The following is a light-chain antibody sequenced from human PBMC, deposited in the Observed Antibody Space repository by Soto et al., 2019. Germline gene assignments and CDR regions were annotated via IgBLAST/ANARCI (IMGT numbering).Light chain of an antibody. V-gene: IGKV3D-15*01. CDR2: GES. CDR3: QQYNNWPLWT. J-gene: IGKJ1*01. Sequence: EIVMTQSPATLSVSPGERATLSCRASQSISSNLAWYQQKPGQAPRLLIYGESTRATGIPARFSGSGSGTEFTLTISSLQSEDFAVDYCQQYNNWPLWTFGQGTKVEIK. CDR1: QSISSN.